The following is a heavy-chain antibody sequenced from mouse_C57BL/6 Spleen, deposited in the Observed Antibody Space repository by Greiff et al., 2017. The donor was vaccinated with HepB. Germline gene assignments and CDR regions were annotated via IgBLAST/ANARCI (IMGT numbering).Heavy chain of an antibody. D-gene: IGHD2-14*01. J-gene: IGHJ4*01. CDR3: ARSRVPGGGAMDY. Sequence: QVQLKESGAELAKPGASVKLSCKASGYTFTSYWMHWVKQRPGQGLEWIGYINPSSGYTKYNQKFKDKATLTADKSSSTAYMQLSSLTYEDSAVYYCARSRVPGGGAMDYWGQGTSVTVSS. V-gene: IGHV1-7*01. CDR1: GYTFTSYW. CDR2: INPSSGYT.